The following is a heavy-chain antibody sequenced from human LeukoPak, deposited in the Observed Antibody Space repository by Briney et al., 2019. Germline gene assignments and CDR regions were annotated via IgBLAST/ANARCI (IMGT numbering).Heavy chain of an antibody. J-gene: IGHJ4*02. CDR3: AKDNRGTIVVVTPYYFDY. D-gene: IGHD3-22*01. CDR1: GFTFGTYA. CDR2: ISGSGGST. Sequence: GGSLRLSCAASGFTFGTYAMSWVRQAPGKGLEWVSDISGSGGSTYYADSVKGRFTISRDNSKNTLYLQMNSLRAEDTAIYYCAKDNRGTIVVVTPYYFDYWGRGTLVTVSS. V-gene: IGHV3-23*01.